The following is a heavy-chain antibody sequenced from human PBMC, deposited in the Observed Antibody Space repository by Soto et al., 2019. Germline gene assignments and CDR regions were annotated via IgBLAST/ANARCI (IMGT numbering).Heavy chain of an antibody. Sequence: GGSLRLSCAASGFTFSSYAMSWVRQAPGKGLEWVSAISGSGGSTYYADSVKGQVTISADKSISTAYLQWSSLKASDTAMYYCASPDDYSSSPRTDAFDIWGQGTMVTVSS. CDR1: GFTFSSYA. CDR2: ISGSGGST. CDR3: ASPDDYSSSPRTDAFDI. J-gene: IGHJ3*02. V-gene: IGHV3-23*01. D-gene: IGHD4-4*01.